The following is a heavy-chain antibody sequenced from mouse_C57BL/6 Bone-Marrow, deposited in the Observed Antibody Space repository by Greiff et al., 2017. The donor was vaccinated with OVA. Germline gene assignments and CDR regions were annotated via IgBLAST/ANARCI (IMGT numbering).Heavy chain of an antibody. Sequence: QVQLKESGPGILQSSQTLSLTCSFSGFSLSTSGMGVSWIRQPSGKGLEWLAHIYWDDDKRYNPSLKSRPTISKDTSRNQEFLRITSVDTADTATYYWARRMDGNYDYWGQGTALTVSA. J-gene: IGHJ2*01. D-gene: IGHD2-1*01. CDR3: ARRMDGNYDY. CDR1: GFSLSTSGMG. V-gene: IGHV8-12*01. CDR2: IYWDDDK.